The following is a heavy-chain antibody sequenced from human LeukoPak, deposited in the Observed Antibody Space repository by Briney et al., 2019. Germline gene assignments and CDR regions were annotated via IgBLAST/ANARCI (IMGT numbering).Heavy chain of an antibody. CDR2: ISAYNGNT. V-gene: IGHV1-18*01. J-gene: IGHJ6*02. D-gene: IGHD3-9*01. CDR3: ARDDLRYFDRLLPYYYGMDV. Sequence: ASVKVSCKASGYTFTSYGISWVRQAPGQGLEWMGWISAYNGNTNYAQKLQGRVTMTTDTSTSTAYMELRSLRSDDTAVYYCARDDLRYFDRLLPYYYGMDVWGQGTTVTVSS. CDR1: GYTFTSYG.